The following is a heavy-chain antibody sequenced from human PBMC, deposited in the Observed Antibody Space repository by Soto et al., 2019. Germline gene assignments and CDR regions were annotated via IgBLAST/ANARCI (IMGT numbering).Heavy chain of an antibody. Sequence: QVHLVQSGAEVKKPRASVKVSCKASGYPFTSDGISWVRQAPGQGLEWMGWISAYNGNTNYAQKLQGRVTMNTDTTTSKAYMELLSLISDDTAVYYYARSPFYGDYVLGAFDIWGQGKMGTVAS. D-gene: IGHD4-17*01. CDR1: GYPFTSDG. CDR3: ARSPFYGDYVLGAFDI. J-gene: IGHJ3*02. CDR2: ISAYNGNT. V-gene: IGHV1-18*01.